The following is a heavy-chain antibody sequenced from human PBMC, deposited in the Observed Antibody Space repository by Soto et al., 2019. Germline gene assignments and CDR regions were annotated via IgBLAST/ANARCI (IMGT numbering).Heavy chain of an antibody. CDR1: GFTFGDYA. D-gene: IGHD2-8*01. Sequence: GGSLRLSCTASGFTFGDYAMSWFRQAPGKGLEWVGFIRSKAYGGTTEYAASVKGRFTISRDDSKSIAYLQMNSLKTEDTAVYYCTKGLPPGYSFCTNGVCHDGMAVWGQGTTVIVSS. J-gene: IGHJ6*02. CDR3: TKGLPPGYSFCTNGVCHDGMAV. CDR2: IRSKAYGGTT. V-gene: IGHV3-49*03.